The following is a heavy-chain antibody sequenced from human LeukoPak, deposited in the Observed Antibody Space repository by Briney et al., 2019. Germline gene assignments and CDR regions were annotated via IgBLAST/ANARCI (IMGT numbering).Heavy chain of an antibody. D-gene: IGHD4/OR15-4a*01. CDR2: ISYDGSNK. CDR3: ARGAYGGPTL. CDR1: GFTFSSYA. V-gene: IGHV3-30*04. J-gene: IGHJ4*02. Sequence: GGSLRLSCAASGFTFSSYAMHWVRQAPGKGLEWVAVISYDGSNKYYADSVKGRFTISRDNAKNSLYLQMNSLRAEDTAVYYCARGAYGGPTLWGQGTLVTVSS.